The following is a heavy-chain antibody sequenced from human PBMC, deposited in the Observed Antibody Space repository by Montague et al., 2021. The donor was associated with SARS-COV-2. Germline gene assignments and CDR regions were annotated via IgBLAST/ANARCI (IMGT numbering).Heavy chain of an antibody. V-gene: IGHV4-59*09. CDR3: ARGFDI. Sequence: STNYNPSLKSRVTISVDTSKNQFSLKLSSVTAEDTAVYYCARGFDIWGQGAMVTVSS. CDR2: ST. J-gene: IGHJ3*02.